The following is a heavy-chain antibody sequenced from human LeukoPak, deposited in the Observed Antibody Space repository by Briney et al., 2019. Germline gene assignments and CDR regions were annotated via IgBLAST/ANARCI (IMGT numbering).Heavy chain of an antibody. Sequence: SETLSLTCSVSGGSISNSSYYWGWIRQPPGKGLEWIGSIYYSVRTYYNPSLKSRVTISVDTSKNQFSLKLSSVTAADTAVYYCARLSEDFEGDWFDPWGQGTLVTVSS. J-gene: IGHJ5*02. CDR1: GGSISNSSYY. D-gene: IGHD1-26*01. CDR2: IYYSVRT. V-gene: IGHV4-39*01. CDR3: ARLSEDFEGDWFDP.